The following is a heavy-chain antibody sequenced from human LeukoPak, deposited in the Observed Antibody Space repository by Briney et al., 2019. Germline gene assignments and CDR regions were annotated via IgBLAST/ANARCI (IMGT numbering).Heavy chain of an antibody. V-gene: IGHV3-30*02. D-gene: IGHD4-17*01. Sequence: GGSLRLSCAASGFTFSSYGMHWVRQAPGKGLEWVAFIRYDGSNKYYADSVKGRFTISRDNSKNTLYLQMNSLRAEDTAVYYCARGGRTTWHGMDVWGQGTTVTVSS. J-gene: IGHJ6*02. CDR2: IRYDGSNK. CDR3: ARGGRTTWHGMDV. CDR1: GFTFSSYG.